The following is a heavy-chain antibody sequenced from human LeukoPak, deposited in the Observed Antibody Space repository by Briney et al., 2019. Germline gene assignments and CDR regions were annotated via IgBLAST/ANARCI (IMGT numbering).Heavy chain of an antibody. CDR2: IKLVGTEK. V-gene: IGHV3-7*01. D-gene: IGHD3-10*01. CDR1: GFTFSTYW. Sequence: GGSLRLSCAVSGFTFSTYWMTWGRHAPGKGLDWVAKIKLVGTEKEYVESVRRRFTIYRDNAKKSLHLQMNSLRAEETAVYYCARDRHYYGSVIDAYEAFYIWGEGGMVTVSS. CDR3: ARDRHYYGSVIDAYEAFYI. J-gene: IGHJ3*02.